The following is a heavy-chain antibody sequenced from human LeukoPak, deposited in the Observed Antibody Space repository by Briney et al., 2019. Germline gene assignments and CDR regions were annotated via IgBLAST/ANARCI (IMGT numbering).Heavy chain of an antibody. CDR1: GGTFSSYA. V-gene: IGHV1-69*01. CDR3: AREGYFDWLLSMYYFDY. CDR2: IIPIFGTA. Sequence: GSSVKVSCKASGGTFSSYAISWVRQAPGQGLEWMGGIIPIFGTANYAQKFQGRVTITADESTSTAYMELRSLRSDDTAVYYCAREGYFDWLLSMYYFDYWGQGTLVTVSS. D-gene: IGHD3-9*01. J-gene: IGHJ4*02.